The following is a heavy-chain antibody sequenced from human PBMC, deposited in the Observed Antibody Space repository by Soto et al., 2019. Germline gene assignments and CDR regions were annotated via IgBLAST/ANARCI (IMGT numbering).Heavy chain of an antibody. J-gene: IGHJ4*02. CDR3: ARGDWYQNPIYYYRGIEY. Sequence: TGGSLRLSCAASGFAFRIDSLHWVRQAPGKGLEWVAVISYDESTKYYADSVKGRFTISRDNSRSTLYLQMNSLRAEDTAVYYCARGDWYQNPIYYYRGIEYWGQGT. D-gene: IGHD3-22*01. CDR2: ISYDESTK. CDR1: GFAFRIDS. V-gene: IGHV3-30-3*01.